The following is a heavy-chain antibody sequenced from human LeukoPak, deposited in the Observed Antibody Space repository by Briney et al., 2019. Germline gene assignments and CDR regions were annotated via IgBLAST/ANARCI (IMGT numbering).Heavy chain of an antibody. J-gene: IGHJ5*02. V-gene: IGHV1-18*01. CDR3: GRSRDILTGYFSCHP. CDR1: GYTFTSYV. CDR2: ISAYNGNT. D-gene: IGHD3-9*01. Sequence: EASVNVSCKASGYTFTSYVISWVRQAPGQGLEWMGWISAYNGNTNYAQKLQGRVTMTTDTSTSTAYMELRSLRSDDTAVYYCGRSRDILTGYFSCHPWGRGTLVTV.